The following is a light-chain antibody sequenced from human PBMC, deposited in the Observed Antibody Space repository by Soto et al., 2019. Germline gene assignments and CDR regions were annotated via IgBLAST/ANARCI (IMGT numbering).Light chain of an antibody. CDR1: QSVGYR. Sequence: EIVMTQSPATLSVSPGERATLSCRASQSVGYRLAWYQQKPGQAPRLLIYDASTRATGFPARFSGSGSGTEFTLTISGLQFEVFAVNYGKKYNNGPPFTFAPGTKVDIK. CDR3: KKYNNGPPFT. V-gene: IGKV3-15*01. J-gene: IGKJ3*01. CDR2: DAS.